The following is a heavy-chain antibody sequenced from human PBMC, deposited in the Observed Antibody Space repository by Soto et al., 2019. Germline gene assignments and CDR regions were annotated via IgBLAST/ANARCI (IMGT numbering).Heavy chain of an antibody. J-gene: IGHJ4*02. D-gene: IGHD6-6*01. V-gene: IGHV3-23*01. CDR1: GFTFSSYA. CDR2: ISGSGVST. Sequence: ESGGGLVQPGGSLRLSCAASGFTFSSYAMSWVRQAPGKGLEGVSGISGSGVSTYYADSVKGRFTISRDNSKSTLYLQMNSLRAEDTAVYYCAKDRERIATRSIDYWGQGTLVTVSS. CDR3: AKDRERIATRSIDY.